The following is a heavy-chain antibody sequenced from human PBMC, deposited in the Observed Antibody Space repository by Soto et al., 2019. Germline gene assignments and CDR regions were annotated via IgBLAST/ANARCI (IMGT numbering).Heavy chain of an antibody. J-gene: IGHJ5*02. V-gene: IGHV1-18*01. Sequence: QVQLVQSGAEVKKPGASVKVSCKASGYTFTSYGISWVRQAPGQGLEWMGWISAYNGNTNYAQKLQGRVTMTTDTTTSTAYTELRSLRSDDTAVYYCARAKYSYGNNWFAPSGHGTMVTVSS. D-gene: IGHD5-18*01. CDR2: ISAYNGNT. CDR1: GYTFTSYG. CDR3: ARAKYSYGNNWFAP.